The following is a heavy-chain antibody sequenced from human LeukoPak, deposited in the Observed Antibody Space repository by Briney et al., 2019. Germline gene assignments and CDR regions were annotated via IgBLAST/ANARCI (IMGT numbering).Heavy chain of an antibody. CDR3: AKSTGDAWSYFDY. CDR2: ISGSGYST. CDR1: GFSFSTYA. Sequence: GGSLRLSCAASGFSFSTYAMSWVRQGPGKGLEWVSAISGSGYSTYYANSVKGRFTISRDNFKNTLYLQMNSLRAEDTAVYYCAKSTGDAWSYFDYWGQGTLVTVSS. J-gene: IGHJ4*02. D-gene: IGHD4-17*01. V-gene: IGHV3-23*01.